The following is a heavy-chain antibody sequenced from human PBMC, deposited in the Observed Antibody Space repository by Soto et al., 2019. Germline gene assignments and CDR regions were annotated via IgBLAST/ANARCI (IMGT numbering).Heavy chain of an antibody. V-gene: IGHV1-18*01. D-gene: IGHD6-19*01. CDR1: GYTFTSYG. Sequence: ASVKVSCKASGYTFTSYGISWVRQAPGQGLEWMGWISAYNGNTNYAQKLQGRVTMTTDTSTSTAYMELRSLRSDDTAVYYCAARYSSGWKNAFDIWGQGTMVTVSS. J-gene: IGHJ3*02. CDR2: ISAYNGNT. CDR3: AARYSSGWKNAFDI.